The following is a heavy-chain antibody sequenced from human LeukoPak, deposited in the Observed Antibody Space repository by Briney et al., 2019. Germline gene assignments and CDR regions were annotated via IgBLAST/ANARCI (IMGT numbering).Heavy chain of an antibody. V-gene: IGHV3-30-3*01. D-gene: IGHD3-16*02. CDR2: ISYDGSNK. CDR1: GFTFSSYA. J-gene: IGHJ4*02. CDR3: ARGTTYVWGSYPSGY. Sequence: GGSLRLSCAASGFTFSSYAMHWVRQAPGKGLEWVAVISYDGSNKYYADSVKGRFTISRDNSKNTLYLQMNSPRAEDTAVYYCARGTTYVWGSYPSGYWGQGTLVTVSS.